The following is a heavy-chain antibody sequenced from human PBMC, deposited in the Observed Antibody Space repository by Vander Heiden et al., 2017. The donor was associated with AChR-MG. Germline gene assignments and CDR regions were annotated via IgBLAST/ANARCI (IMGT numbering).Heavy chain of an antibody. CDR2: ISGSGGST. CDR1: GSTFSSYA. CDR3: AKVGGRGQQWDFDY. V-gene: IGHV3-23*01. J-gene: IGHJ4*02. Sequence: EVQLLESGGGLVQPGGSLRLSCAASGSTFSSYAMSWVRQAPGKGLEWVSAISGSGGSTYDADSVKGRFTISRDNSKNTLYLQMNSLRAEDTAVYYCAKVGGRGQQWDFDYWGQGTLVTVSS. D-gene: IGHD6-19*01.